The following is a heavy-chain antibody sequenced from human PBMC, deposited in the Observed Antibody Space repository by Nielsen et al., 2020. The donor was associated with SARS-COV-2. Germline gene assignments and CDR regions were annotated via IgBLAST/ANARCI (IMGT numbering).Heavy chain of an antibody. Sequence: GGSLRLSCAASGFTFVDYAMHWVRQAPGKGLEWVSGISWNSGSIGYADSVKGRFTISRDNAKNSLYLQMNSLRAEDTALYYCAKDRIRWGGSYVNAFDIWGQGTMVTVSS. CDR1: GFTFVDYA. V-gene: IGHV3-9*01. CDR3: AKDRIRWGGSYVNAFDI. D-gene: IGHD1-26*01. CDR2: ISWNSGSI. J-gene: IGHJ3*02.